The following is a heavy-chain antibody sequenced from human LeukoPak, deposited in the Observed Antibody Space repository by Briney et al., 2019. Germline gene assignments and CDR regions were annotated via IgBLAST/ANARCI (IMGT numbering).Heavy chain of an antibody. CDR3: ATPLGDFWSGYRARTDY. Sequence: GGSLRLSCAASGFTFSSYAMSWVRQAPGKGLEWVSAISGRGGSTYYADSVKGRFTISRDNSKNTLYLQMNSLRAEDTAVYYCATPLGDFWSGYRARTDYWGQGTLVTVSS. CDR2: ISGRGGST. D-gene: IGHD3-3*01. J-gene: IGHJ4*02. CDR1: GFTFSSYA. V-gene: IGHV3-23*01.